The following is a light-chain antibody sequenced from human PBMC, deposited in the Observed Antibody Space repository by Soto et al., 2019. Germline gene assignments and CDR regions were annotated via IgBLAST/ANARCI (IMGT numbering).Light chain of an antibody. CDR3: QRYGTSPRT. CDR2: GAS. V-gene: IGKV3-20*01. Sequence: EIVLTQSPATLSLSPGERASLSCRASQSVSNSYLAWYQQKPGQAPRLLIFGASNRATGVPDRFSGSASGTDFTLTISRLEPEDSAVYYCQRYGTSPRTFGQGTKLEIK. CDR1: QSVSNSY. J-gene: IGKJ2*01.